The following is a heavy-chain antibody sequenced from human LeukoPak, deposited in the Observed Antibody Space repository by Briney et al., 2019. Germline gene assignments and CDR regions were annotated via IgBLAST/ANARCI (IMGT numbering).Heavy chain of an antibody. CDR1: GITVSYNF. CDR3: ARAPRPFDNSDYYFDY. CDR2: IYSDSSA. Sequence: GGSLRLSCAASGITVSYNFMSWVRQAPGKGLEWVSVIYSDSSADYADSVKGRITISRDDAKNTLYLQMNSLRAGDTAVYYCARAPRPFDNSDYYFDYWGQGSLVTVSS. D-gene: IGHD6-25*01. V-gene: IGHV3-53*01. J-gene: IGHJ4*02.